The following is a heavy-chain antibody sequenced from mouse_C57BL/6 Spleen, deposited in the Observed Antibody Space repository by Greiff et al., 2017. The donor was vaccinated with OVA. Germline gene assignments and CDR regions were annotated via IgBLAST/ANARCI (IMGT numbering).Heavy chain of an antibody. Sequence: QVQLQQPGAELVKPGASVKLSCKASGYTFTSYWMHWVKQRPGQGLEWIGMIHPNSGSTNYNEKFKSKATLTVDKSSSTAYMQLSSLTSEDSAVYYCARRTTVGYFDYWGQGTTLTVSS. D-gene: IGHD1-1*01. CDR1: GYTFTSYW. CDR2: IHPNSGST. J-gene: IGHJ2*01. V-gene: IGHV1-64*01. CDR3: ARRTTVGYFDY.